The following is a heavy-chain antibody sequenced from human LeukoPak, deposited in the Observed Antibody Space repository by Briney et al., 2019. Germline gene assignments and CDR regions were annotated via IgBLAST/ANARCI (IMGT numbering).Heavy chain of an antibody. CDR1: GGSISSGSYY. CDR2: IYTSGST. D-gene: IGHD5-24*01. J-gene: IGHJ4*02. Sequence: SETLSLTCTVSGGSISSGSYYWSWIRQPAGKGLEWIGRIYTSGSTNYNPSLKSRVTISVDTSKNQFSLELSSVTAADTAVYYCARDTVRDGYKGGSYWGQGTLVTVSS. CDR3: ARDTVRDGYKGGSY. V-gene: IGHV4-61*02.